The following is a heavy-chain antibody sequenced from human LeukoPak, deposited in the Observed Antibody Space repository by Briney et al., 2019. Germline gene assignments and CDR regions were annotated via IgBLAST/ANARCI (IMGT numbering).Heavy chain of an antibody. CDR1: GGSFSGYY. CDR2: INHSGST. CDR3: ARGDTFNWFDP. V-gene: IGHV4-34*01. D-gene: IGHD3-16*01. Sequence: SETLSLTCAVYGGSFSGYYWSWIRQPPGKGLEWIGEINHSGSTNYNPSLKSRVTISVDTSKNQFSPKLSSVTAADTAVYYCARGDTFNWFDPWGQGTLVTVSS. J-gene: IGHJ5*02.